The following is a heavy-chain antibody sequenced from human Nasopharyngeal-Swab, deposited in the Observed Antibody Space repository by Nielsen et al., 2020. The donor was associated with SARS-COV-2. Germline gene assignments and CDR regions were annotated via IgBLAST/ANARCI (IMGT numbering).Heavy chain of an antibody. V-gene: IGHV3-21*01. CDR3: ASDSRY. CDR1: GFTFIDST. Sequence: GESLKISCAASGFTFIDSTMNWFRQAPGQGLEWFSSISSIGSYMYYTDSLKGRFTMSRDNAKNSLYLQMNSLRAEDTAVYYCASDSRYWGQGTLVTVSS. CDR2: ISSIGSYM. J-gene: IGHJ4*02. D-gene: IGHD2-2*01.